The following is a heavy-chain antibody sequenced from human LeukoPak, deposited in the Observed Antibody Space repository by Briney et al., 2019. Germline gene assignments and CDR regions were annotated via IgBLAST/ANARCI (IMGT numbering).Heavy chain of an antibody. Sequence: GGSLRLSCAASGFTFSSYSMNWVRQAPGKGLEWVSSISSSSSYIYYADSVKGRFTISRDNAKNSLYLQMNSLRAEDTAVYYCARYPVVTAIDSDYYYMDVWGKGTTVTISS. D-gene: IGHD2-21*02. CDR1: GFTFSSYS. V-gene: IGHV3-21*04. CDR3: ARYPVVTAIDSDYYYMDV. CDR2: ISSSSSYI. J-gene: IGHJ6*03.